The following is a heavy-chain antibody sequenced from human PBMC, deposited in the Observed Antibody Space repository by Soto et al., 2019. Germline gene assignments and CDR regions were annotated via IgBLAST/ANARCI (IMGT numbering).Heavy chain of an antibody. CDR1: AFTFTNYG. V-gene: IGHV3-23*01. Sequence: GSLWLFGAASAFTFTNYGISWVRQPPGKGLEWVSGIRSFGSTTYYADSVKGRFTICRDNSKNRLLLQMHSLKGEDTAVYYCARDVESGWYGAFDSWGQGTLVTVSS. D-gene: IGHD6-19*01. CDR3: ARDVESGWYGAFDS. CDR2: IRSFGSTT. J-gene: IGHJ4*02.